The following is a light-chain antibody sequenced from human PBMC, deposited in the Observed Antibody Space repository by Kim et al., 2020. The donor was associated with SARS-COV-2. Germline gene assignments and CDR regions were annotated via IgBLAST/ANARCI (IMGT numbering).Light chain of an antibody. J-gene: IGKJ4*01. CDR2: DAS. CDR1: QDISNN. Sequence: ASVGDRVTITCQASQDISNNLNWYQQKPGKAPQLLIQDASNLETGVPSRFSGRGSGTDFTFTISSLQPEDIATYYCLQYEDLSLTFGGGTKVDIK. V-gene: IGKV1-33*01. CDR3: LQYEDLSLT.